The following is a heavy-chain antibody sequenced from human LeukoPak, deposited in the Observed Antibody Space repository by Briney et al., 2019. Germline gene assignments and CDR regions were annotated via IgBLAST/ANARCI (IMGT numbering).Heavy chain of an antibody. J-gene: IGHJ4*02. D-gene: IGHD3-22*01. Sequence: GGSLRLSCAASGFIFSNYWMSWVRQAPGKGLEWVANIKQDGSDKYYVDSVKGRFTISRDNGKNSLYLEMNSLRAEDTAMYYCATGSGHYYDHWGQGTLVTVSS. CDR2: IKQDGSDK. CDR1: GFIFSNYW. CDR3: ATGSGHYYDH. V-gene: IGHV3-7*03.